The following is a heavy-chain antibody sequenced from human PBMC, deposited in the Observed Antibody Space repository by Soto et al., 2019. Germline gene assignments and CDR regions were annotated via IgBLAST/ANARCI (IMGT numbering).Heavy chain of an antibody. CDR2: ISYDGSNK. V-gene: IGHV3-30*18. D-gene: IGHD1-26*01. Sequence: QVLLVESGGGVVQPGRSLRLSCAASGFTFSTYGMHWVRQAPGKGLEWVAVISYDGSNKYYADSVKGRFTISRENSKNTRYLQMNSLRAEDTAVYYCAKDNRGTYYWLDYWGQGTLVTVSS. CDR3: AKDNRGTYYWLDY. J-gene: IGHJ4*02. CDR1: GFTFSTYG.